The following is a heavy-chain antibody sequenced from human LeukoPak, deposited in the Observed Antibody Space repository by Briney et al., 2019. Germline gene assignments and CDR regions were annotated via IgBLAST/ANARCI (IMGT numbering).Heavy chain of an antibody. Sequence: PSETLSLTCTVSGGSISSSNYYWGWIRQPPGKGLEWIGEINHSGSTNYNPSLKSRVTISVDTSKNQFSLKLSSVTAADTAVYYCAGGGYCSSTSCYAGNLGFDYWGQGTLVTASS. V-gene: IGHV4-39*07. CDR2: INHSGST. D-gene: IGHD2-2*01. J-gene: IGHJ4*02. CDR3: AGGGYCSSTSCYAGNLGFDY. CDR1: GGSISSSNYY.